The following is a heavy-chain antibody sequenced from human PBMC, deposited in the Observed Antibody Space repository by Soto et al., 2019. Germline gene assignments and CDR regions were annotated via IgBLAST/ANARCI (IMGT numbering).Heavy chain of an antibody. Sequence: WETLSLTCAVYGGSFSGYYWSWIRQPPGKGLEWIGEINHSGSTNYNPSLKSRVTISVDASKNQFSLKLSSVTAADTAVYYCARSPPDFGDTAMAFFDYWGQGTLVTVSS. CDR2: INHSGST. CDR3: ARSPPDFGDTAMAFFDY. V-gene: IGHV4-34*01. D-gene: IGHD5-18*01. J-gene: IGHJ4*02. CDR1: GGSFSGYY.